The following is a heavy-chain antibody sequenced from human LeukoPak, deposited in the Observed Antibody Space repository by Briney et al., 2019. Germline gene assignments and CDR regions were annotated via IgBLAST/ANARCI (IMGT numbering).Heavy chain of an antibody. CDR1: GGSISSSSYY. D-gene: IGHD1-26*01. Sequence: SETLSLTCTVSGGSISSSSYYWGWIRQPPGKGLEWIGSIYYSGSTYYNPPLKSRVTISVDTSKNQFSLKLSSVTAADTAVYYCARGGGVGATHDYWGQGTLVTVSS. J-gene: IGHJ4*02. CDR2: IYYSGST. V-gene: IGHV4-39*07. CDR3: ARGGGVGATHDY.